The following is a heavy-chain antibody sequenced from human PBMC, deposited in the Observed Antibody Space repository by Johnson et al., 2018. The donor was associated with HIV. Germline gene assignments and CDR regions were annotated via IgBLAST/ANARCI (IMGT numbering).Heavy chain of an antibody. V-gene: IGHV3-33*06. CDR2: MWYDGSKK. Sequence: QVQLVESGGGVVQPGRSLRLSCAASGFTFSSYGMHWVRQAPGKGLEWVAGMWYDGSKKDYADSVQGRFTISRDNSKNTQHLQSNSLRAEDTAVYYCAKCIWGSSLIDAFDIWGQGTMVTVSS. D-gene: IGHD6-13*01. CDR1: GFTFSSYG. CDR3: AKCIWGSSLIDAFDI. J-gene: IGHJ3*02.